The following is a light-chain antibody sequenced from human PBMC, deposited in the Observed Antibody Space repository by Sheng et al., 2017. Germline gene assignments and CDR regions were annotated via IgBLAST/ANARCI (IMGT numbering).Light chain of an antibody. CDR2: RAS. V-gene: IGKV1-5*03. CDR3: QQYKSYSHT. CDR1: QSISSW. Sequence: DIQMTQSPSTLSASVGDRVTITCRASQSISSWLAWYQQKPGKAPNLLIYRASSLESGVPSRFSGSGSGTEFTLTISSLQPDDFATYYCQQYKSYSHTFGQGTKLEIK. J-gene: IGKJ2*01.